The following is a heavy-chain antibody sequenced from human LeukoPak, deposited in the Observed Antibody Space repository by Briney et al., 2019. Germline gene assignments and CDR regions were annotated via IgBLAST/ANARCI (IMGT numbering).Heavy chain of an antibody. Sequence: GASVKVSCKASGYTFTGYYMHWVRQAPGQGLEWMGWINPNSGSTNYAQKFQGRVTMTRDTSISTAYMELSRLRSDDTAVYYCARGSFGYSSGWYVLGYWGQGTLVTVSP. D-gene: IGHD6-19*01. J-gene: IGHJ4*02. V-gene: IGHV1-2*02. CDR1: GYTFTGYY. CDR2: INPNSGST. CDR3: ARGSFGYSSGWYVLGY.